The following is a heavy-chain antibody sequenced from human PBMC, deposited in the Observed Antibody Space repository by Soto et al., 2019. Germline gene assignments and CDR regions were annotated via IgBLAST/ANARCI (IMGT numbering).Heavy chain of an antibody. CDR1: GFTFSSYW. J-gene: IGHJ3*01. V-gene: IGHV3-7*03. CDR2: IKQDGSEK. D-gene: IGHD3-22*01. CDR3: PRSGYYGDAFDV. Sequence: HPGGSLRLSCAASGFTFSSYWMNWVRQAPGKGLEWVANIKQDGSEKYYADSVAGRFTISRDNAKNSLYLQMNSLRAEDTAVYYCPRSGYYGDAFDVWGQGTMVTVSS.